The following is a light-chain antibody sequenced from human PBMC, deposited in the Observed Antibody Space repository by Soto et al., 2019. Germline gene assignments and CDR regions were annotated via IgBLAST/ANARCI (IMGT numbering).Light chain of an antibody. Sequence: EIVLTQSPGTLSLSPGERATLSCRASQSVSSSYLAWYQQKPGQAPRLLIYGASSRATGIPDRFSGSGSGKDFTLTISRLEPEDFAVYYCQQYGSSPMYTFGQGTKLEI. V-gene: IGKV3-20*01. CDR3: QQYGSSPMYT. CDR2: GAS. J-gene: IGKJ2*01. CDR1: QSVSSSY.